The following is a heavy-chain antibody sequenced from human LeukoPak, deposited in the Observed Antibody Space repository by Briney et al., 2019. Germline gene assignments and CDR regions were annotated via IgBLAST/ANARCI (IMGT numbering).Heavy chain of an antibody. D-gene: IGHD3-22*01. Sequence: PSETLSLTCTVSGGSISRSSYYWSWIRQPAGKGLEWIGRIYTSGSTNYNPSLKSRVTISVDTSKNQFSLKLSSVTAADTAVYYCARNLYDSSGSMGIYTFDYWGQGTLVTVSS. CDR2: IYTSGST. J-gene: IGHJ4*02. CDR3: ARNLYDSSGSMGIYTFDY. V-gene: IGHV4-61*02. CDR1: GGSISRSSYY.